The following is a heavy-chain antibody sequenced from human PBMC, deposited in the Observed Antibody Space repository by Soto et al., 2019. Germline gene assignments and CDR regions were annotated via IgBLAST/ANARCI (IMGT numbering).Heavy chain of an antibody. V-gene: IGHV1-69*13. CDR3: AXDEGYDSSGYYYGPWDY. Sequence: SVKVSCKASGGTFSSYAISWVRQAPGQGLEWMGGIIPIFGTANYAQKFQGRVTITADESTSTAYMELSSLRSEDTAVYYCAXDEGYDSSGYYYGPWDYWGQGTLVTVSS. CDR1: GGTFSSYA. CDR2: IIPIFGTA. D-gene: IGHD3-22*01. J-gene: IGHJ4*02.